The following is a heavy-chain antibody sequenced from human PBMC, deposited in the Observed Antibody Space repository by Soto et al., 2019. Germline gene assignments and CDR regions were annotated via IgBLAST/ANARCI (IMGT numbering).Heavy chain of an antibody. CDR2: ISSSSSTI. V-gene: IGHV3-48*02. Sequence: GGSLRLSCAASGFTFSSYSMNWVRQAPGKGLEWVSYISSSSSTIYYADSVKGRFTISRDNAKNSLYLQMNSLRDEDTAVYYCARDLWDYSSSWYVDYYYYGMDVWGQGTTVTVSS. CDR1: GFTFSSYS. D-gene: IGHD6-13*01. J-gene: IGHJ6*02. CDR3: ARDLWDYSSSWYVDYYYYGMDV.